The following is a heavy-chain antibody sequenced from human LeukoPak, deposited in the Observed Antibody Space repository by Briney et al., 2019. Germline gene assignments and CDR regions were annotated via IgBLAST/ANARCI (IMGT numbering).Heavy chain of an antibody. D-gene: IGHD6-19*01. V-gene: IGHV1-18*01. CDR3: ARDRGGSGWYWYFDL. CDR2: ISAYNGNT. Sequence: ASVKVSCKASGYTFMSYGISWVRQAPGQGLEWMGWISAYNGNTNYAQKLQGRVTMTTDTSTSTAYMELRSLRSDDTAVYYCARDRGGSGWYWYFDLWGRGNLVTVSS. CDR1: GYTFMSYG. J-gene: IGHJ2*01.